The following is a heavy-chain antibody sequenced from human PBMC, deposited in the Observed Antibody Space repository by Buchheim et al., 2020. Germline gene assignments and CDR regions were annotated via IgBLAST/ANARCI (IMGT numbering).Heavy chain of an antibody. D-gene: IGHD3-10*01. CDR3: ARIPSIHGSGSRRVDYYFDY. V-gene: IGHV3-48*03. CDR1: GFTFSSYE. J-gene: IGHJ4*02. Sequence: EVQLVESGGGLVQPGGSLRLSCAASGFTFSSYEMNWVRQAPGKGLEWVSYISSSGSTIYYADSVKGRFTISRDNAKNSLYLQMNSLRAEDTAVYYCARIPSIHGSGSRRVDYYFDYWGQGTL. CDR2: ISSSGSTI.